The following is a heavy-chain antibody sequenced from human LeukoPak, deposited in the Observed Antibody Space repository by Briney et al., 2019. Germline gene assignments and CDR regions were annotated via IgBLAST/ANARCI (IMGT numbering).Heavy chain of an antibody. CDR1: GNFISRGYY. CDR2: IYNTGST. D-gene: IGHD6-19*01. CDR3: ARNTSAWSPLGETQSAPHCFDS. J-gene: IGHJ4*02. V-gene: IGHV4-38-2*01. Sequence: SETLSLTCGVSGNFISRGYYWAWIRQPRGKGLEWIGSIYNTGSTYYNPSLKSRVTMSIDTSKNQFSLKLSSVTAVDTAVYYCARNTSAWSPLGETQSAPHCFDSWGQGTLVTVSS.